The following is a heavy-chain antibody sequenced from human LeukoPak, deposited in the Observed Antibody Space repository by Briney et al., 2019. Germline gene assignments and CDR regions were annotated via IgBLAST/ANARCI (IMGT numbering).Heavy chain of an antibody. CDR3: ASSDPTTVVTPMFDY. CDR1: GGSFSGYY. J-gene: IGHJ4*02. D-gene: IGHD4-23*01. V-gene: IGHV4-34*01. CDR2: INHSGST. Sequence: PSETLSLTCAVYGGSFSGYYWSWIRQPPGKGLEWIGEINHSGSTNYNPSLKSRVTISVDTSKNQFSLKLSSVTAADTAVYYCASSDPTTVVTPMFDYWGQGTLVTVSS.